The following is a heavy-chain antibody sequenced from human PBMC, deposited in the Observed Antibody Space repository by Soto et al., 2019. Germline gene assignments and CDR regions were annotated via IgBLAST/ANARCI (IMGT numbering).Heavy chain of an antibody. V-gene: IGHV3-74*01. Sequence: GGSLRLSCAASGSTFSSYWMHWVRQAPGKGLLWVSRINGDGSDTDYADSVKGRLTISRDNAKNTVYLQMNSLRDEDTAVYYCARNQYMTTVSSFGYWGQGTLVTVSS. CDR2: INGDGSDT. D-gene: IGHD4-17*01. J-gene: IGHJ4*02. CDR1: GSTFSSYW. CDR3: ARNQYMTTVSSFGY.